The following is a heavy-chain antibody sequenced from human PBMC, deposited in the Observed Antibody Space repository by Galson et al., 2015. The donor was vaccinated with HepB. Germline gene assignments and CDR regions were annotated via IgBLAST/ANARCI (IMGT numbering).Heavy chain of an antibody. CDR3: ARGALVVLVGANPNNWFAP. CDR2: ISAYNGYT. D-gene: IGHD2-15*01. CDR1: GYSFSSYS. Sequence: SVKVSCKAAGYSFSSYSITWVRQAPGQGLEWMGWISAYNGYTKYARKLQGRVTMTTDTSTSTAYMELRSLRSDDTAVYYCARGALVVLVGANPNNWFAPWGQGTLVTVSS. V-gene: IGHV1-18*01. J-gene: IGHJ5*02.